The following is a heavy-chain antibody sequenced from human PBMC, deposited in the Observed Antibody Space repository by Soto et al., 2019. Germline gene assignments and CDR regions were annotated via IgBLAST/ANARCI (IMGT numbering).Heavy chain of an antibody. V-gene: IGHV3-30-3*01. CDR2: ISYDGSNK. CDR3: ARDGVDIVATIQLDF. J-gene: IGHJ4*02. CDR1: GFTFNNYA. D-gene: IGHD5-12*01. Sequence: GGSLRLSCAASGFTFNNYAMHWVRQAPGKGLEWVAVISYDGSNKYCADSVKGRFTISRDNSKNTLYLQMNSLRAEDTAVYYCARDGVDIVATIQLDFWGQRTLVTVSS.